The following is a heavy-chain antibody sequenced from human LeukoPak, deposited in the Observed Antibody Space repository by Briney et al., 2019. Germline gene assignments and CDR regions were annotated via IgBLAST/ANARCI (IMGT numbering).Heavy chain of an antibody. Sequence: GGSLRLSCAASGLTFSSYWMDWVRQVPGKGLEWVANIKQDGIEKYFVGSVKGRFDISRDNAKNSLYLQMNSLRVEDTAVYYCAREGMVRGVPDAFDLWGQGTMVTVSS. CDR3: AREGMVRGVPDAFDL. V-gene: IGHV3-7*01. D-gene: IGHD3-10*01. CDR2: IKQDGIEK. CDR1: GLTFSSYW. J-gene: IGHJ3*01.